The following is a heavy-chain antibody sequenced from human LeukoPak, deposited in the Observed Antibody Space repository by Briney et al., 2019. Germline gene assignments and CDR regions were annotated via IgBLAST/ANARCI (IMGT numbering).Heavy chain of an antibody. CDR3: ARGGNYGDYDGYFDY. CDR1: GGSISSYY. D-gene: IGHD4-17*01. J-gene: IGHJ4*02. V-gene: IGHV4-59*08. CDR2: IYYSGST. Sequence: QTSETLSLTCTVSGGSISSYYWSWIRQPPGKGLEWIGYIYYSGSTNYNPSLRSRVTISVDTSKNQFSLKLSSVTAADTAVYYCARGGNYGDYDGYFDYWGQGTLVTASS.